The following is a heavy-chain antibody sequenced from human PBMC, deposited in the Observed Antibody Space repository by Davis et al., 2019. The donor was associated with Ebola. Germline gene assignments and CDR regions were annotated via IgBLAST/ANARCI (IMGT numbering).Heavy chain of an antibody. CDR2: INTNTGMP. Sequence: ASVKVSCKASGYTFTSYAMNWVRQAPGQGLEWMGWINTNTGMPTYAQGFTGRFVFSLDTSVSTAYLQISGLKTEDTAVYYCARHLLQWFPNFDLWGQGTLVTVSA. CDR1: GYTFTSYA. J-gene: IGHJ4*02. V-gene: IGHV7-4-1*02. D-gene: IGHD3-3*01. CDR3: ARHLLQWFPNFDL.